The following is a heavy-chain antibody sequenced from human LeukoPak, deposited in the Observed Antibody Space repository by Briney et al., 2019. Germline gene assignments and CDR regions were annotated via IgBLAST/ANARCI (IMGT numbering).Heavy chain of an antibody. Sequence: QSGGSLRLSCAASGFTFSSYAMSWVRQAPGKGLEWVSAISGSGGSTYYADSVKGRFTISRDNSKNTLYLQMNSLRAEDTAVYYCAKMAYDILTGYFYYFDYWGQGTLVTVSS. D-gene: IGHD3-9*01. J-gene: IGHJ4*02. CDR3: AKMAYDILTGYFYYFDY. V-gene: IGHV3-23*01. CDR2: ISGSGGST. CDR1: GFTFSSYA.